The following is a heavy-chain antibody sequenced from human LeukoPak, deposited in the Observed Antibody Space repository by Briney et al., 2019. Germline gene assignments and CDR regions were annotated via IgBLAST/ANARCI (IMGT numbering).Heavy chain of an antibody. D-gene: IGHD3-10*01. CDR3: TTDLLWFGELLYDNWFDP. CDR2: IKSKTDGGTT. V-gene: IGHV3-15*01. Sequence: GGSLRLSCAASGFAVSSNYMSWVRQAPGKGLEWVGRIKSKTDGGTTDYAAPVKGRFTISRDDSKNTLYLQMNSLKTEDTAVYYCTTDLLWFGELLYDNWFDPWGQGTLVTVSS. CDR1: GFAVSSNY. J-gene: IGHJ5*02.